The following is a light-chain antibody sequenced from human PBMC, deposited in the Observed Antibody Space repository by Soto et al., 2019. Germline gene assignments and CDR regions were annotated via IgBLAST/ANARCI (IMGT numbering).Light chain of an antibody. CDR1: SSDVGGYNF. CDR3: ASYTTSNTYI. J-gene: IGLJ1*01. CDR2: EVS. V-gene: IGLV2-14*01. Sequence: QSVLTQPASVSGSPGQSITISCTGSSSDVGGYNFVSWFQQHPGRAPKFMIYEVSKRPSGVSHRFSGCKSGNTASLTVSGLQAEDEADYYCASYTTSNTYIFGTGTKVTVL.